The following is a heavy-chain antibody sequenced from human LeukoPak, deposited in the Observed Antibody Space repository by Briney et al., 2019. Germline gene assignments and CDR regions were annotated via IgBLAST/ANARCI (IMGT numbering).Heavy chain of an antibody. D-gene: IGHD3-22*01. Sequence: GRSLRLSCAASGFRFNSYAMHWVRQAPGKGLESVAVISHDGSNKYYADSVKGRFTISRDNSKNTLYLQMSSLRADDTAVYYCASAGGKGYYDSSGYYIDYWGQGTLVTVSS. J-gene: IGHJ4*02. CDR2: ISHDGSNK. CDR1: GFRFNSYA. CDR3: ASAGGKGYYDSSGYYIDY. V-gene: IGHV3-30*04.